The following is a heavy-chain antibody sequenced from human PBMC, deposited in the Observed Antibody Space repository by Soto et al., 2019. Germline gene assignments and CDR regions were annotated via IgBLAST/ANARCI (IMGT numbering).Heavy chain of an antibody. J-gene: IGHJ4*02. CDR3: ARESGDLNSTLEC. Sequence: SLSLSWASSGFTFTRYSMNWVRQDPGKGVEWVSSICSTTNYIYYGDSMKGRYTISRDNAKNSLYLEMNSLRAEDTDVYNCARESGDLNSTLECWGQGALGTIAS. CDR2: ICSTTNYI. D-gene: IGHD3-10*01. V-gene: IGHV3-21*06. CDR1: GFTFTRYS.